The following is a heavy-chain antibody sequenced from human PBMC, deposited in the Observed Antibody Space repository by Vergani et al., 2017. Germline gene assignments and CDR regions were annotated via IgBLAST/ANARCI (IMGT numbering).Heavy chain of an antibody. Sequence: QVQLQESGPGLVKPSETLSLTCTVSGGSISSYYWSWIRQPPGKGLEWIGEINHSGSTNYNPSLKSRVTISVDTSKNQFSLKLSSVTAADTAVYYCARAPARDGYNLYYYYYGMDVWGQGTTVTVSS. CDR3: ARAPARDGYNLYYYYYGMDV. V-gene: IGHV4-34*01. J-gene: IGHJ6*02. D-gene: IGHD5-24*01. CDR1: GGSISSYY. CDR2: INHSGST.